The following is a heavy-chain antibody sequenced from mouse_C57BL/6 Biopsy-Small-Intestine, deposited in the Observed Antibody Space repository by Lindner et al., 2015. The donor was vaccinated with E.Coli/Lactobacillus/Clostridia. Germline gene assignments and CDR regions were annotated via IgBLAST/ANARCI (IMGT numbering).Heavy chain of an antibody. CDR1: GFTFSSYA. D-gene: IGHD2-1*01. J-gene: IGHJ2*01. Sequence: VQLQESGGGLVKPGGSLKLSCAASGFTFSSYAMSWVRQTPEKRLEWVATISDGGSYTYYPDNVKGRFTISRDNAKNNLYLQMSHLKSEDTAMYYCARAGDGNYDYWGQGTTLTVSS. CDR3: ARAGDGNYDY. V-gene: IGHV5-4*01. CDR2: ISDGGSYT.